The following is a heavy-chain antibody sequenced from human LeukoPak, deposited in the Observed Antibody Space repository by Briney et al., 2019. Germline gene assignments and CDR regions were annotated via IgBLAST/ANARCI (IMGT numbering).Heavy chain of an antibody. Sequence: GGSLRLYCAASGFTFSNYWMSWVRQAPGKGLEWVANIKQDGSEKYYVDSMKGRFGISRDNAKNSLFLQMNSLRAEDTAVYYCARMSSSGYFLWGQGTLVTVSS. J-gene: IGHJ4*02. V-gene: IGHV3-7*01. CDR1: GFTFSNYW. CDR2: IKQDGSEK. CDR3: ARMSSSGYFL. D-gene: IGHD3-22*01.